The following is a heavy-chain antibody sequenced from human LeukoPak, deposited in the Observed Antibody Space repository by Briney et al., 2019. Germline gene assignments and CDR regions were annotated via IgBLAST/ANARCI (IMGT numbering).Heavy chain of an antibody. CDR3: ARRLTASGIHYFDY. CDR1: GFTFSTYN. J-gene: IGHJ4*02. D-gene: IGHD6-13*01. CDR2: ISSSSGTL. V-gene: IGHV3-48*01. Sequence: GGSLRLSCAASGFTFSTYNMNWVRQAPGKGLEWVSYISSSSGTLYYADSVQGRFTISRDSAKNSLYLQMNSLRAEDTAVYYCARRLTASGIHYFDYWGQGTLVTVSS.